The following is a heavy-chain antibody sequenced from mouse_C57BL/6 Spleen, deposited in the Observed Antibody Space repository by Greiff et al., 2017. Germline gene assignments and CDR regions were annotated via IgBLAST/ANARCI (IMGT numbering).Heavy chain of an antibody. CDR3: ARGLITTVVAPVDY. J-gene: IGHJ2*01. CDR2: INPGSGGT. D-gene: IGHD1-1*01. CDR1: GYAFTNYL. Sequence: QVQLKQSGAELVRPGTSVKVSCKASGYAFTNYLIEWVKQRPGQGLEWIGVINPGSGGTNYNEKFKGKATQTADKSSSTAYMQLSSLTSEDSAVYFCARGLITTVVAPVDYWGQGTTLTVAS. V-gene: IGHV1-54*01.